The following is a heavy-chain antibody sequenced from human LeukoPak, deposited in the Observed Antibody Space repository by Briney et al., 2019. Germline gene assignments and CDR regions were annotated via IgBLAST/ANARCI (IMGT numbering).Heavy chain of an antibody. V-gene: IGHV1-69*05. CDR3: ARDRDDSSGYYRETLFDY. J-gene: IGHJ4*02. CDR1: GGTFSSYA. D-gene: IGHD3-22*01. CDR2: IIPIFGTA. Sequence: ASVKVSCKASGGTFSSYAISWVRQAPGQGLEWMGGIIPIFGTANYAQKFQGRVTITTDESTSTAYMELSSLRSDDTAVYYCARDRDDSSGYYRETLFDYWGQGTLVTVSS.